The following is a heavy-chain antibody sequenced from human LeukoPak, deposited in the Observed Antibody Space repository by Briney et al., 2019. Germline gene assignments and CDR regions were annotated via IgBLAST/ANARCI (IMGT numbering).Heavy chain of an antibody. CDR3: ARDLGAGGDDY. J-gene: IGHJ4*02. V-gene: IGHV1-8*01. Sequence: WMGWMNPNSGNTGYAQKFQGRVTMTRNTSISTAYMELSSLRSEDTAVYYCARDLGAGGDDYWGQGTLVTVSS. CDR2: MNPNSGNT. D-gene: IGHD3-16*01.